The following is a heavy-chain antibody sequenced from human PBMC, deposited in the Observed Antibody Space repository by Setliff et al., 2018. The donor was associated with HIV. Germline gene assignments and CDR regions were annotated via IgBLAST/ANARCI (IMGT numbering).Heavy chain of an antibody. CDR2: TYPSEST. Sequence: PSETLSLTCTVSGGSIRSYYWSWIRQPPGKGLEWIGYTYPSESTNYNPSLKSRVTISLDTSKNQFSLKLSSVTAADTAVFYCARGTLYYYDTGGYSYFDYWGQGTLVTVSS. D-gene: IGHD3-22*01. CDR1: GGSIRSYY. V-gene: IGHV4-59*12. CDR3: ARGTLYYYDTGGYSYFDY. J-gene: IGHJ4*02.